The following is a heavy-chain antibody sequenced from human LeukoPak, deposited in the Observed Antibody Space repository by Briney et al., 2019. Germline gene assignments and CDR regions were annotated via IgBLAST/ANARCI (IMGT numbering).Heavy chain of an antibody. CDR2: ISSSSNTI. CDR3: ARALCNYTGCALAP. V-gene: IGHV3-48*04. CDR1: GFIFSDFG. J-gene: IGHJ5*02. D-gene: IGHD2-2*02. Sequence: GGSLRLSCATSGFIFSDFGMHWVRQAPGKGLEWVAYISSSSNTIYYADSVKGRFAVSRDNAKNALYLHMTGLNVAHRAFRYCARALCNYTGCALAPWCQGTLVSVSS.